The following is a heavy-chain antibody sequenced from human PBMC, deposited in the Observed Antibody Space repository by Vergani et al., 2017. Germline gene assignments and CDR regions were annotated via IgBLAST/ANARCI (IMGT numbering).Heavy chain of an antibody. CDR1: GGSISSSNW. D-gene: IGHD5-12*01. Sequence: QVQLQESGPGLVKPPGTLSLTCAVSGGSISSSNWWSWVRQPPGKGLEWIGEIYHSVSTNYNPSLKSRVTISVDKSKNQFSLKLSSVTAADTAVYYCARVGIVATIRAPWYFDYWGQGTLVTVSS. CDR3: ARVGIVATIRAPWYFDY. J-gene: IGHJ4*02. V-gene: IGHV4-4*03. CDR2: IYHSVST.